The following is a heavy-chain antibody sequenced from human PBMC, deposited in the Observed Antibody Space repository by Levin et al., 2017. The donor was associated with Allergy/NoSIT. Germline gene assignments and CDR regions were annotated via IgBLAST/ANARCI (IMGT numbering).Heavy chain of an antibody. Sequence: PGGSLRLSCAASGFTFSSYWMHWVRQAPGKGLVWVSRINSDGSSTSYADSVKGRFTISRDNAKNTLYLQMNSLRAEDTAVYYCARGGPPPQYYSAYYDILTGYYLDSSFDYWGQGTLVTVSS. D-gene: IGHD3-9*01. J-gene: IGHJ4*02. V-gene: IGHV3-74*01. CDR2: INSDGSST. CDR1: GFTFSSYW. CDR3: ARGGPPPQYYSAYYDILTGYYLDSSFDY.